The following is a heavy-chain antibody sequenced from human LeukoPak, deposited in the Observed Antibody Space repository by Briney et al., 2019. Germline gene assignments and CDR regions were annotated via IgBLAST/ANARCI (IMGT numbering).Heavy chain of an antibody. CDR3: AREVGMTTVTTADAFDI. V-gene: IGHV4-59*01. CDR1: GGSISSYY. J-gene: IGHJ3*02. D-gene: IGHD4-11*01. CDR2: IYYSGST. Sequence: SETLSLTCTVSGGSISSYYWSWIRQPPGKGLEWIGYIYYSGSTNYNPSLKSRVTISVDTSKNQFSLKLSSVTAADTAVYYCAREVGMTTVTTADAFDIWGQGTMVTVSS.